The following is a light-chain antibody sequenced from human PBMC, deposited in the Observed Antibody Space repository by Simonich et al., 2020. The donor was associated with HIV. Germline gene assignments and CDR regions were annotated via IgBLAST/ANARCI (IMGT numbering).Light chain of an antibody. J-gene: IGKJ2*01. V-gene: IGKV3-11*01. CDR3: QQRSNWST. CDR1: QNINNY. Sequence: EIVLTQSPATLSLSPGERATLSCRASQNINNYLAWYQQKPGQAPRILIWDESNRATGIPARFSGSGSGTDFTLTISSLQPEDFAVYYCQQRSNWSTFGQGTKLEIK. CDR2: DES.